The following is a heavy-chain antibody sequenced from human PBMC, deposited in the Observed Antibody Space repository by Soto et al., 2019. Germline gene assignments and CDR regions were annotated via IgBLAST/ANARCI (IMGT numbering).Heavy chain of an antibody. J-gene: IGHJ6*02. CDR1: GFTFSDHY. V-gene: IGHV3-72*01. CDR3: AREFSGYYYYYGMDV. D-gene: IGHD6-19*01. Sequence: DVQLVESGGGLVQPGGSLRLSCAASGFTFSDHYMDWVRQAPGKGLEWVGRTRNKANSYTTEYAASVKGRFTISRDDSKNSRYLQMNSLKTEDTAVYYCAREFSGYYYYYGMDVWGQGTTVTVSS. CDR2: TRNKANSYTT.